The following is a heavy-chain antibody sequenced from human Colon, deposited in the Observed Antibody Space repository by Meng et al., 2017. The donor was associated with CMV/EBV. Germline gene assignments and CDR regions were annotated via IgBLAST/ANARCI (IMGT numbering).Heavy chain of an antibody. Sequence: KASCEACGYTFPGYKSHWLRQAPGQGLEWMGWINPNMGGPTYAQKFKGRVTVTRDPSISTVYMEVNSLTSDDTAVYYCARAGDDYFDLWGQGTLVTVSS. D-gene: IGHD5-24*01. V-gene: IGHV1-2*02. J-gene: IGHJ4*02. CDR1: GYTFPGYK. CDR2: INPNMGGP. CDR3: ARAGDDYFDL.